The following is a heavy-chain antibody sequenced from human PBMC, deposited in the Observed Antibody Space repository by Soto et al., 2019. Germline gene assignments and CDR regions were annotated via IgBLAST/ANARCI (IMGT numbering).Heavy chain of an antibody. Sequence: PSETLSLTCTVSGGSISSYYWSWIRQPPGKGLEWIGYIYYSGSTNYNPSLKSRVTISVDTSKNQFSLKLSSVTAADTAVYYCARQPGDLNYSYYYMDVWGKGTSVTVSS. V-gene: IGHV4-59*08. CDR1: GGSISSYY. D-gene: IGHD7-27*01. J-gene: IGHJ6*03. CDR3: ARQPGDLNYSYYYMDV. CDR2: IYYSGST.